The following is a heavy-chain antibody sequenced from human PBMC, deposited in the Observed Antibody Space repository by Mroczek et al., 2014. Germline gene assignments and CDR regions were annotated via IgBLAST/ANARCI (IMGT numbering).Heavy chain of an antibody. CDR3: ARAHYSNQDYYGMDV. CDR2: IIPILGIA. Sequence: QVQLVQSGAEVKKPGSSVKVSCKASGGTFSSYTISWVRQAPGQGFEWMGRIIPILGIANYAQKFQGRVTITADKSTSTAYMELSSLRSEDTAVYYCARAHYSNQDYYGMDVVGPRDHGHRLL. J-gene: IGHJ6*02. CDR1: GGTFSSYT. V-gene: IGHV1-69*09. D-gene: IGHD4-11*01.